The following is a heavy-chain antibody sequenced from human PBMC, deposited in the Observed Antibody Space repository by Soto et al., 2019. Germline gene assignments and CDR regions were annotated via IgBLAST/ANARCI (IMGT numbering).Heavy chain of an antibody. CDR2: ILPIFGTA. J-gene: IGHJ4*02. Sequence: SVKVSCKASGDTSSNYGVSWVRQAPGQGLEWMGGILPIFGTANYAQKFQGRVTITADESTSTAYMELSSLRSEDTAVYYCARVRDTAMVIFDYWGQGTLVTVSS. D-gene: IGHD5-18*01. CDR1: GDTSSNYG. CDR3: ARVRDTAMVIFDY. V-gene: IGHV1-69*13.